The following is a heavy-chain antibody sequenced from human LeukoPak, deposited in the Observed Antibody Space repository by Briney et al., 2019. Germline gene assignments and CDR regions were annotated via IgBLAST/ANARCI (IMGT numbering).Heavy chain of an antibody. CDR2: IIPILGIA. J-gene: IGHJ5*02. CDR1: GYTFSSYA. D-gene: IGHD3-10*01. Sequence: SVKVSCKASGYTFSSYAISWVRQAPGQGLEWMGRIIPILGIANYAQKFQGRVTITADKSTSTAYMELSSLRSEDTAVYYCARDLSVRGVVFDPWGQGTLVTVSS. CDR3: ARDLSVRGVVFDP. V-gene: IGHV1-69*04.